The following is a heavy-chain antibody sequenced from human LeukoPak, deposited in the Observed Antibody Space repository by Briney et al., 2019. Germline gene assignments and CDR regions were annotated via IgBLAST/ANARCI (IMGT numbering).Heavy chain of an antibody. V-gene: IGHV1-46*01. D-gene: IGHD1-26*01. J-gene: IGHJ4*02. CDR3: ARDDYSGSYTAFDY. Sequence: FQGRVTMTRDMSTSTVYMELSSLRSEDTAVYYCARDDYSGSYTAFDYWGQGTLVTVSS.